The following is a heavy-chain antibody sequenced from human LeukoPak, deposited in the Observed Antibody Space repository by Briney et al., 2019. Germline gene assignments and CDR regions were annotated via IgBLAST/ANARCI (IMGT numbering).Heavy chain of an antibody. CDR2: INHSGST. J-gene: IGHJ4*02. Sequence: SETLSLTCAVYGGSFSGYYWSWIRQPPGKGLEWIGEINHSGSTNYNPSLKSRVTISVDTSKNQFPLKLSSVTAADTAVYYCARVEGGYYFDYWGQGTLVTVSS. CDR3: ARVEGGYYFDY. CDR1: GGSFSGYY. V-gene: IGHV4-34*01.